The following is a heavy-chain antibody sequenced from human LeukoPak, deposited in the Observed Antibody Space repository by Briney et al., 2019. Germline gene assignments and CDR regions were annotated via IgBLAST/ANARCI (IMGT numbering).Heavy chain of an antibody. D-gene: IGHD6-13*01. CDR3: AKDGWWQQLSNYYMDV. V-gene: IGHV3-30*02. CDR2: IRYDGSNK. J-gene: IGHJ6*03. Sequence: GGSLRLSCAGSGFSFSSYGMHWVRQAPGKGLEWVAFIRYDGSNKYYADSVKGRFTISRDNSKNTLYLQMNSLRAEDTAVYYCAKDGWWQQLSNYYMDVWGKGTTVTISS. CDR1: GFSFSSYG.